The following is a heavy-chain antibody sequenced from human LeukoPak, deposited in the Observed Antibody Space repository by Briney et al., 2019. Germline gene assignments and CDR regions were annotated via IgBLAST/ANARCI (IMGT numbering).Heavy chain of an antibody. Sequence: PGGSLGLSCAASGFIFSSYSMNWVRQAPGKGLEWVSYINSASTTIHYADSVKGRFTISRDNAKNSLYLQMNSLRAEDTAVYYCAREIIAVADNDAFDIWGQGTMVTVSS. J-gene: IGHJ3*02. CDR2: INSASTTI. V-gene: IGHV3-48*01. D-gene: IGHD6-19*01. CDR3: AREIIAVADNDAFDI. CDR1: GFIFSSYS.